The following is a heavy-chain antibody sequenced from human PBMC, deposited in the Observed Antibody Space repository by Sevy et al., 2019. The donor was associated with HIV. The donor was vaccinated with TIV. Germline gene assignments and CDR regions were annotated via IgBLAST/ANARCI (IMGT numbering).Heavy chain of an antibody. J-gene: IGHJ6*03. CDR3: TRDLTPGRSYYYYYMDV. CDR2: IRSKAYGGTT. V-gene: IGHV3-49*03. D-gene: IGHD3-10*01. Sequence: GGSLRLSCTASGFTFGDYAMSWFRQAPGKGLEWVGFIRSKAYGGTTEHAASVKGRFTISRDDSKSIAYLQMNSLKTEDTAVYYCTRDLTPGRSYYYYYMDVWGKGTTVTVSS. CDR1: GFTFGDYA.